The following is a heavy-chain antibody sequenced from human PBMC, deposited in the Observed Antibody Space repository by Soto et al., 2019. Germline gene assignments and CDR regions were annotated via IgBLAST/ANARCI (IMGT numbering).Heavy chain of an antibody. CDR3: ARDLPYGSGSYYGRNAFDI. J-gene: IGHJ3*02. D-gene: IGHD3-10*01. V-gene: IGHV4-31*03. CDR2: IYYSGST. Sequence: PSETLSLTCTVSGGSISSGGYYWSWIRQHPGKGLEWIGYIYYSGSTYYKPSLKSRVTISVDTSKNQFSLKLSSVTAADTAVFYCARDLPYGSGSYYGRNAFDIWGQGTMVTVSS. CDR1: GGSISSGGYY.